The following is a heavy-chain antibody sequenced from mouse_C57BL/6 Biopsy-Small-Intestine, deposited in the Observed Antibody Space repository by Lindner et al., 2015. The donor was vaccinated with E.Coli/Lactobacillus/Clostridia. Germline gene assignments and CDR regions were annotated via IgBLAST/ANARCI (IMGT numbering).Heavy chain of an antibody. J-gene: IGHJ1*03. CDR3: ARWDTTVVADWYFDV. CDR1: GYTFTDYN. V-gene: IGHV1-18*01. D-gene: IGHD1-1*01. Sequence: VQLQESGPELVKPGASVKIPCKASGYTFTDYNMDWVKQSHGKSLEWIGDINPNNGGAIYNQKFKGKATLTVDKSSSTAYMELRSLTSEDTAVYYCARWDTTVVADWYFDVWGTGTTVTVSS. CDR2: INPNNGGA.